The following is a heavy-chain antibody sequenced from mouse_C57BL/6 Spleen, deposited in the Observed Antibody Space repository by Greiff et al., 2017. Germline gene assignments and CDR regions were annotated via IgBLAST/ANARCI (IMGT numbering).Heavy chain of an antibody. D-gene: IGHD2-1*01. CDR2: IDPSDSYT. CDR3: ARVYYGNYEAWFAY. Sequence: VQLQQSGAELVKPGASVKLSCKASGYTFTRYWMQWVKQRPGQGLEWIGEIDPSDSYTNYNQQFKGKATLTVDTSSSTAYMQLSSLTSEDSAVYYCARVYYGNYEAWFAYWGQGTLVTVSA. J-gene: IGHJ3*01. CDR1: GYTFTRYW. V-gene: IGHV1-50*01.